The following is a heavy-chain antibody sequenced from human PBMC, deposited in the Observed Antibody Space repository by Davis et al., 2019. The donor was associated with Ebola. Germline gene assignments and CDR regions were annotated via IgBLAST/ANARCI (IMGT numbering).Heavy chain of an antibody. V-gene: IGHV3-43*01. CDR2: ISWDGGST. D-gene: IGHD3-3*02. CDR3: AKDNQMGHFWSGYFLFDP. CDR1: GSTFSNYG. J-gene: IGHJ5*02. Sequence: GESLKISCAASGSTFSNYGMHWVRQAPGKGLEWVSLISWDGGSTYYADSVKGRFTISRDNSKNSLYLQMNSLRTEDTALYYCAKDNQMGHFWSGYFLFDPWGQGTLVTVSS.